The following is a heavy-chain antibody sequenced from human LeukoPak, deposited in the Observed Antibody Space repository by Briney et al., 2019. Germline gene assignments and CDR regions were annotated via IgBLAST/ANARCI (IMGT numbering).Heavy chain of an antibody. CDR2: ISASGTLT. D-gene: IGHD4-17*01. Sequence: GSLRLSCSASGFSFSSYEMNWVRQAPGEGLEWISYISASGTLTHYADSVEGRFTISRDNANNSLYLQMNSLRAEDTAVYYCAREHAISGNDYGDYYYYYYMDVWGKGTTVTISS. J-gene: IGHJ6*03. CDR1: GFSFSSYE. CDR3: AREHAISGNDYGDYYYYYYMDV. V-gene: IGHV3-48*03.